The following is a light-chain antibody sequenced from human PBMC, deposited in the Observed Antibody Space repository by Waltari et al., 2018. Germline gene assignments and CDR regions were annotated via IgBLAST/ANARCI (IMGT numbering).Light chain of an antibody. CDR1: DSDVGAYDF. CDR3: SSYTTSSAPGV. J-gene: IGLJ1*01. CDR2: EIS. Sequence: QSALTQPASVSGPPGQSLTISCSGTDSDVGAYDFVSWYQQHPGQAPHLIIYEISNRPSGISNRCSASKSGNTASLTISGLQAEDEADYYCSSYTTSSAPGVFGTGTRVTVL. V-gene: IGLV2-14*01.